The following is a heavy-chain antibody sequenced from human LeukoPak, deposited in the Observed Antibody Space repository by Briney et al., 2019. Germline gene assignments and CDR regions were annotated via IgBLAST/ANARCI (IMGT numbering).Heavy chain of an antibody. D-gene: IGHD6-13*01. J-gene: IGHJ5*02. V-gene: IGHV1-2*02. Sequence: ASVKVSCKASGYTFTGYYMHWVRQAPGQGLEWMGWINPNSGGTNYAQKFQGRVTMTRDTSISTAYMELSRLRSDDTAVYYCARGSIAAAGTGWFDPWGQGTLVTVSS. CDR1: GYTFTGYY. CDR3: ARGSIAAAGTGWFDP. CDR2: INPNSGGT.